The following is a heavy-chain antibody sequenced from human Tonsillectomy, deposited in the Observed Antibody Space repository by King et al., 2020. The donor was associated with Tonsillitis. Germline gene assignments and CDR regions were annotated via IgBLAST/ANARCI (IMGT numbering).Heavy chain of an antibody. D-gene: IGHD1-26*01. CDR3: AREGGSPGSFDY. CDR1: GYTFTTYY. CDR2: INPSGGST. V-gene: IGHV1-46*01. Sequence: QLVQSGAEVKKPGASVKVSCKASGYTFTTYYLHWVRQAPGQGLEWMGMINPSGGSTTYAQKFQGRVTMTRVTSTSSVYMELSSLTSEDTAVYYCAREGGSPGSFDYWGQGTLVTVSS. J-gene: IGHJ4*02.